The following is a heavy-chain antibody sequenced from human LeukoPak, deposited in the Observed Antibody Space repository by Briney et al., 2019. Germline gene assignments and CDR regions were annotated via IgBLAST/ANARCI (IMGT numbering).Heavy chain of an antibody. D-gene: IGHD3-22*01. CDR2: IWYDGSNK. CDR1: GFTFSSYG. Sequence: GGSLRLSCAASGFTFSSYGMHWVRQAPGKGLEWVAVIWYDGSNKYYADSVKGRFTISRDNSKNTLYLQMNSLRAEDTAGYYCAKGGGYVSSGYCDYWGQGTLVTVSS. V-gene: IGHV3-33*06. CDR3: AKGGGYVSSGYCDY. J-gene: IGHJ4*02.